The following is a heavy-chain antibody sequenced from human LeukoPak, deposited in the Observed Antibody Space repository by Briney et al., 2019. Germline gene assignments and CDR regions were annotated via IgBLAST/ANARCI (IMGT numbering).Heavy chain of an antibody. V-gene: IGHV3-53*01. CDR2: IYSGGST. CDR1: GFTVSSNY. Sequence: GGSLRLSCAASGFTVSSNYMSWVRQAPGKGLEWVSVIYSGGSTYYADSVKGRFTISRDNSKNTLYLQMNSLRAEDTAVYYCARDGMNYYDSSGYYYVYWGQGTLVTVSS. D-gene: IGHD3-22*01. J-gene: IGHJ4*02. CDR3: ARDGMNYYDSSGYYYVY.